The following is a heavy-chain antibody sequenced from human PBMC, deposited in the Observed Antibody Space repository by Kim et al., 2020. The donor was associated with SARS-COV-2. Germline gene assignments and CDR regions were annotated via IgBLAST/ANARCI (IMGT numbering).Heavy chain of an antibody. D-gene: IGHD3-16*01. CDR1: GYTFTNYY. CDR3: ARDLAYDFGLDF. J-gene: IGHJ4*02. CDR2: INSGGGAT. V-gene: IGHV1-46*01. Sequence: ASVKVSCKASGYTFTNYYIHWVRQAPGQGLEWMGIINSGGGATSYAQQFEGRVFMTRDTSTNTVHMELSSLMSDDTAVYFCARDLAYDFGLDFWGQGTLVTVS.